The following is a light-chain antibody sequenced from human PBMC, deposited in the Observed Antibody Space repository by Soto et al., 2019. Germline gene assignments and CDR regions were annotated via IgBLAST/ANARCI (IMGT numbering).Light chain of an antibody. Sequence: DIQMTQSPSSLSASVGDRVTVTCRASQTITTYLNWYQQKPGKAPKLLIYGACSLQSGVPSRFSGSGSGTDFTLTITSLRPEDFATYICQQSYGTPWTFGQGTRV. V-gene: IGKV1-39*01. CDR1: QTITTY. J-gene: IGKJ1*01. CDR2: GAC. CDR3: QQSYGTPWT.